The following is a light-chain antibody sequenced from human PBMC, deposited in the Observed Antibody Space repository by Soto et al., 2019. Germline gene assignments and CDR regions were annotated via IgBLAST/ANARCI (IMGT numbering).Light chain of an antibody. J-gene: IGKJ2*02. CDR2: GAS. Sequence: EIVLTQSPGTLSLSPGERATLSCRASQSVSSSYLAWYQQKPGQAPRLLIYGASSRATGIPDRFSGSGSGTDFTLTISRLEPEDFAVYYYQQYGSSPPCTFGQGTELEIK. CDR3: QQYGSSPPCT. V-gene: IGKV3-20*01. CDR1: QSVSSSY.